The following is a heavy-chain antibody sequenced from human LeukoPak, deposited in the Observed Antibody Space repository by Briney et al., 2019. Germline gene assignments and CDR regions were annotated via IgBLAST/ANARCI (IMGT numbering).Heavy chain of an antibody. J-gene: IGHJ4*02. CDR1: GGSISSDY. CDR3: ARGYGDLPPPGY. CDR2: IYYSGST. D-gene: IGHD4-17*01. Sequence: PSETLSLTCTVSGGSISSDYWSWIRQPPGKGLEWIGYIYYSGSTNYNPSLKSRVTISVVTSKNQFSLRLSSVTAADTAVYYCARGYGDLPPPGYWGQGTLVTVPS. V-gene: IGHV4-59*01.